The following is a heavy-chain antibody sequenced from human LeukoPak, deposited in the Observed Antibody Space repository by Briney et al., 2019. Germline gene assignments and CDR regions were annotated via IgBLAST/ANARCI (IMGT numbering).Heavy chain of an antibody. V-gene: IGHV4-34*01. CDR3: AREGCTTSSCSLNNNWYDP. Sequence: SETLSLTCAVSGGSFSGYYWSWIRQPPGKGLEWIGEINHSGGTSYRPSLESRVTLSLDTSKNQFSLNLRSVTAADTAVYYCAREGCTTSSCSLNNNWYDPWGQGTLVAVSS. CDR1: GGSFSGYY. J-gene: IGHJ5*02. D-gene: IGHD1-1*01. CDR2: INHSGGT.